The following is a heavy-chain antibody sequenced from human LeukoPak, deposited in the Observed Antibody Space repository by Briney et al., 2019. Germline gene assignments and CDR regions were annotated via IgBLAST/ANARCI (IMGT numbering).Heavy chain of an antibody. D-gene: IGHD3-22*01. CDR3: AKGSYYYDSSGYGGYFDY. Sequence: PGGSLRLSCAASGFTFSSYGMHWVRQAPGKGLEWVAFIRYDGSNKYYADSVKARFTISRDNSKNTLYLQMNSLRAEDTAVYYCAKGSYYYDSSGYGGYFDYWGQGTLVTVSS. CDR1: GFTFSSYG. CDR2: IRYDGSNK. V-gene: IGHV3-30*02. J-gene: IGHJ4*02.